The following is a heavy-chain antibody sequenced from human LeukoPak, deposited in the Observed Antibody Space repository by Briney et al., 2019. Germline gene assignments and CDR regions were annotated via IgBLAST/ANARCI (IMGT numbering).Heavy chain of an antibody. Sequence: GASVKVSCKASGGTFSSYAISWVRQAPGQGLEWMGGIIPIFGTANYAQKFQGRVTITADKSTSTAYMELSSLRSEDTAVYYCALLPDYYDSSGYYYNGESFDYWGQGTLVTVSS. V-gene: IGHV1-69*06. CDR1: GGTFSSYA. CDR3: ALLPDYYDSSGYYYNGESFDY. D-gene: IGHD3-22*01. CDR2: IIPIFGTA. J-gene: IGHJ4*02.